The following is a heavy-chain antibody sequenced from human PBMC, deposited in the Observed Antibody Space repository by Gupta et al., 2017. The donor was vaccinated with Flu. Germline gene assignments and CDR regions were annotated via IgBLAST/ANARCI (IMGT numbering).Heavy chain of an antibody. V-gene: IGHV3-15*01. CDR3: TTDMRGAIYYYDSSGMDV. CDR2: IKSKTDGGTT. J-gene: IGHJ6*02. Sequence: EVQLVESGGGLVKPGGSLRLSCAASGFPFSNAWMSWVRQAPGKGLEWVGRIKSKTDGGTTDYAAPVKGRFTISRDDSKNTLYLQMNSLKTEDTAVYYCTTDMRGAIYYYDSSGMDVWGQGTTVTVSS. D-gene: IGHD3-22*01. CDR1: GFPFSNAW.